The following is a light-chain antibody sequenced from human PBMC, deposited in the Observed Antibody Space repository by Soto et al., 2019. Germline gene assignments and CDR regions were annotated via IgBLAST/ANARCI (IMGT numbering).Light chain of an antibody. CDR2: SA. J-gene: IGKJ5*01. CDR1: LSVRSSY. V-gene: IGKV3-20*01. Sequence: EIVLTQSPGILSLSPGERATLSCRASLSVRSSYLAWYQQRPGQPPRLLMDSATRATGIPDRFSGSGSGTDFTLTISSLEPEDFAVYYCQQYGSSPITFGQGTRLEIK. CDR3: QQYGSSPIT.